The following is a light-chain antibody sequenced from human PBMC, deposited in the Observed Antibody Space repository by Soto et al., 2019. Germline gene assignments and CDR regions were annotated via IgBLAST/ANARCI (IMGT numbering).Light chain of an antibody. V-gene: IGKV1-5*03. CDR3: QPDSSHST. CDR2: QAS. CDR1: QSTSSY. Sequence: DIKMTQSPSTLSAYVGDRVPLTCRASQSTSSYLAWYQQQPGKAPKLLIYQASSLENGVPSRFSGSGSGTEFSLTISSLQPDDFATYYCQPDSSHSTFGHGTKVDI. J-gene: IGKJ1*01.